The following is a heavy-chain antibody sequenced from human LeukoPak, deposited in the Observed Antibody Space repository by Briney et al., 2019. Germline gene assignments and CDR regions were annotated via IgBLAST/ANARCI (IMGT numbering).Heavy chain of an antibody. CDR2: ISYDGSNK. CDR3: AREGAAGTIDY. D-gene: IGHD6-13*01. J-gene: IGHJ4*02. Sequence: GGSLRLSCAASGFTFSLYGMHWVRQAPGKGLEWVAVISYDGSNKYYADSVRGRFTISRDNSKNTLYLQMNSLRAEDTAVYYCAREGAAGTIDYWGQGTLVTVSS. V-gene: IGHV3-30*03. CDR1: GFTFSLYG.